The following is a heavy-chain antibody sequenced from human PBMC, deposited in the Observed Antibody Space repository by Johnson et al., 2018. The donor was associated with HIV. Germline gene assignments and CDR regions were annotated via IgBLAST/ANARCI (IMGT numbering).Heavy chain of an antibody. CDR2: ITSKANRGTT. V-gene: IGHV3-49*03. J-gene: IGHJ3*02. D-gene: IGHD5-24*01. CDR1: GFVFGDCA. CDR3: ARGGLEMATITDAFDI. Sequence: VQLVESGGGLVQPGRSLRLSCSTSGFVFGDCAMSWFRQAPGKGLEWVGFITSKANRGTTEYAASVKGRFTISRDNSKNTLYLQMGSLRAEDMAVYYCARGGLEMATITDAFDIWGQGTMVTVSS.